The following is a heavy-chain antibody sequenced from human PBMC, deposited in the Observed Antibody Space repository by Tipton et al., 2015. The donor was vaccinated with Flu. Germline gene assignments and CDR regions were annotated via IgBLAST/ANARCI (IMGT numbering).Heavy chain of an antibody. D-gene: IGHD6-19*01. CDR1: GFTFSRYA. J-gene: IGHJ4*02. CDR3: AKAIPEYVAGLDY. V-gene: IGHV3-23*01. CDR2: VSGGGGTR. Sequence: SLRLSCAASGFTFSRYAMSRVRQAPGKGLEWVSAVSGGGGTRYFADSVKGRFTISRDNIKNTLYLQMNSLRAEDTAVYYCAKAIPEYVAGLDYWGQGTLVTVSS.